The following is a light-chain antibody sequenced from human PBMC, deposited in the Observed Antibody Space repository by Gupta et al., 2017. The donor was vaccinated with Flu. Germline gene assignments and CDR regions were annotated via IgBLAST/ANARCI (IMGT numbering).Light chain of an antibody. V-gene: IGKV3-20*01. CDR1: QSVNSSY. CDR3: QQYGSSPGT. Sequence: EIVLTQSPGTLSLSPGERATLSCRASQSVNSSYLAWYQQKPGQAPRLLIYGASSRSTGIPDRFSGSGSGTDFTLTISRLEPEDFAVYYWQQYGSSPGTFGQGTKVEIK. CDR2: GAS. J-gene: IGKJ1*01.